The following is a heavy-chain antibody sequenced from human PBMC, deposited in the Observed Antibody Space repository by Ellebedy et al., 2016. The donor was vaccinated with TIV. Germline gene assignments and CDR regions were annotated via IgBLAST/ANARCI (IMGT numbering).Heavy chain of an antibody. CDR3: VRDSPRYGGGVVLGYFEY. Sequence: GESLKISCAVSGFTFSNYWMSWARQAPGKGLEWVANINKDGSEKYYVDSVKGRFTISRDNAKKSLYLQMNSLRAEDTAVYYCVRDSPRYGGGVVLGYFEYWGQGTLVTVSS. CDR2: INKDGSEK. D-gene: IGHD4-23*01. CDR1: GFTFSNYW. V-gene: IGHV3-7*03. J-gene: IGHJ4*02.